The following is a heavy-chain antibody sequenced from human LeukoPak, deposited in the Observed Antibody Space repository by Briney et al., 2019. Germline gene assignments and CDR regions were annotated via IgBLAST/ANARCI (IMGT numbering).Heavy chain of an antibody. CDR1: GYTFSSSW. D-gene: IGHD4-17*01. J-gene: IGHJ4*02. CDR3: ARQYGRPFDY. CDR2: IYPGDSDT. V-gene: IGHV5-51*01. Sequence: GESLKISGKGSGYTFSSSWIGWVRQMPGKGLEWMGIIYPGDSDTRYSPSFQGQVTISADKSINTAYLQWSSLKATDTGINYCARQYGRPFDYWGQGTLVTVSS.